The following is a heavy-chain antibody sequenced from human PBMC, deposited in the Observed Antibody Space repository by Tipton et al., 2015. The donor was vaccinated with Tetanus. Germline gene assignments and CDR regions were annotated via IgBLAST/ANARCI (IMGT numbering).Heavy chain of an antibody. J-gene: IGHJ4*02. CDR3: ARGWHSDPEGYCSGGTPLDY. CDR2: IYSCGST. CDR1: GFTVSSNY. V-gene: IGHV3-66*03. D-gene: IGHD2-15*01. Sequence: GSLRLSCAASGFTVSSNYMSWVRQAPGKGLEWVSVIYSCGSTYYADSVKGRFTISRDNSKNTLYLQMNSLRAEDTAVYYCARGWHSDPEGYCSGGTPLDYWGQGTLVTVPS.